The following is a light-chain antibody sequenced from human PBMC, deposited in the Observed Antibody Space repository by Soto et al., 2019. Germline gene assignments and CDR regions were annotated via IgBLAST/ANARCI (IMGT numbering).Light chain of an antibody. Sequence: QAVVTQPPSVSGAPGQRVTISCSGSSPNIGAGHDVHWYRQLPGTAPKLLIYSNTNRPSGVPDRFSGSKSATSASLAITGLQAEDEADYYCQSYDNSLNGYVFGTGTKLTVL. CDR3: QSYDNSLNGYV. J-gene: IGLJ1*01. CDR1: SPNIGAGHD. V-gene: IGLV1-40*01. CDR2: SNT.